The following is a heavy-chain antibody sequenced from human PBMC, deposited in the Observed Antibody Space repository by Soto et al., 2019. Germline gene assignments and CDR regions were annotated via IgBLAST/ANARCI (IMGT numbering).Heavy chain of an antibody. CDR3: ARGRGIAARPGFFQH. CDR2: TSYDGSNK. V-gene: IGHV3-30-3*01. D-gene: IGHD6-6*01. J-gene: IGHJ1*01. CDR1: GFTFSSYA. Sequence: GGSLRLSCAASGFTFSSYAMHWVRQAPGKGLEWVAVTSYDGSNKYYADSVKGRFTISRDNSKNTLYLQMNSLRAEDTAVYYCARGRGIAARPGFFQHWGQGTLVTVSS.